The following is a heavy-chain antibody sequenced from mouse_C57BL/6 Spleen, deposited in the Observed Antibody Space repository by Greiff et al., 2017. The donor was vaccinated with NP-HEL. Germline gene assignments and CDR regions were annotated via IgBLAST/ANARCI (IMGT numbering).Heavy chain of an antibody. V-gene: IGHV5-17*01. Sequence: EVKLVESGGGLVKPGGSLKLSCAASGFTFSDYGMHWVRQAPEKGLEWVAYISSGSSTIYYADTVKGRFTISRDNAKSTLFLQMTSLRSEDTAMYYCARRYYGSSWYFDGWGTGTTVTVAS. D-gene: IGHD1-1*01. CDR3: ARRYYGSSWYFDG. J-gene: IGHJ1*03. CDR2: ISSGSSTI. CDR1: GFTFSDYG.